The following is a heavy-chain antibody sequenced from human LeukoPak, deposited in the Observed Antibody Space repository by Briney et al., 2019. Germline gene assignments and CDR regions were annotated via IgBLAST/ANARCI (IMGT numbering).Heavy chain of an antibody. CDR2: IYYSGST. J-gene: IGHJ4*02. CDR1: GGSISSYY. CDR3: ARAQDPGGNFDY. Sequence: SETLSLTCTVSGGSISSYYWSWIRQPPGKGLEWIGYIYYSGSTNYNPSLKSRVTISVDTSKNQFSPKLSSVTAADTAVYYCARAQDPGGNFDYWGQGTLVTVSS. D-gene: IGHD3-10*01. V-gene: IGHV4-59*01.